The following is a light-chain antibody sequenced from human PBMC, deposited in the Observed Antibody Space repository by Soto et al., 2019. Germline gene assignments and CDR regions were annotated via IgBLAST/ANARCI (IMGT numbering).Light chain of an antibody. V-gene: IGKV3-20*01. CDR1: QSVTSSY. CDR3: QQYGSSPRT. CDR2: DAS. J-gene: IGKJ1*01. Sequence: EIVLTQSPGTLSLSLGERATLSCRASQSVTSSYFAWYQQKPGQAPRLLIYDASSRAAGIPDRFSGSGSGTDFTLTISRLEPEDFAVYYCQQYGSSPRTLGQGTKVDI.